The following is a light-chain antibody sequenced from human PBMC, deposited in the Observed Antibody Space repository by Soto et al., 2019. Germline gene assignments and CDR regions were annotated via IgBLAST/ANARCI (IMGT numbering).Light chain of an antibody. CDR1: QSISSSS. J-gene: IGKJ2*01. CDR3: QLYGDSPMYT. V-gene: IGKV3-20*01. CDR2: GAS. Sequence: EIVLTQSPGTLSLSPGERATLSCRASQSISSSSLAWYQQKRCQAPRLLIYGASRRATGIPDTFSGSGSGTDFTLTISRLEPEDFAVYYCQLYGDSPMYTFGLGTKVDIK.